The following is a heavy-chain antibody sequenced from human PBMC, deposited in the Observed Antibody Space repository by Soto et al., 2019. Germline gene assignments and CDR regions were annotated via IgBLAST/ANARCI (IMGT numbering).Heavy chain of an antibody. CDR2: IYYSGST. D-gene: IGHD2-2*01. J-gene: IGHJ4*02. Sequence: SETLSLTCTVSGGSISSSSYYWGWIRQPPGKGLEWIGSIYYSGSTYYNPSLKSRVTISVDTSKNQFSLKLSSVTAADTAVYYCAKLERYQLVFDYWGQGTLVTVSS. CDR3: AKLERYQLVFDY. CDR1: GGSISSSSYY. V-gene: IGHV4-39*01.